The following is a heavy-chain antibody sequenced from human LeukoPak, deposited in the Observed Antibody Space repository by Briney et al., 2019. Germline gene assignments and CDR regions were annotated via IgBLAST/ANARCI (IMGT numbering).Heavy chain of an antibody. CDR3: AREQYSSSLYYFDY. CDR1: GFTVSSNY. V-gene: IGHV3-53*01. D-gene: IGHD6-13*01. CDR2: IYSGGST. J-gene: IGHJ4*02. Sequence: GGSLRLSCAASGFTVSSNYMSWVRQAPGKGLEWVSVIYSGGSTYYADSVKGRFTISRDNSKNTLYLQMNSLRAEDTAVYYCAREQYSSSLYYFDYWGQGTLVTVSS.